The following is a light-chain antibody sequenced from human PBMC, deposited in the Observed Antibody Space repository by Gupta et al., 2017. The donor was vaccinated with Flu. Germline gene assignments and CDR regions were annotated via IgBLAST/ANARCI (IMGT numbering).Light chain of an antibody. CDR3: SSYTSSDTLV. J-gene: IGLJ3*02. V-gene: IGLV2-14*01. Sequence: QSALPHPAPVSGPPGQSITISCTGTSSDVGGYNYVSWYQHHPGKVPELMIYEVSSRPAGISHRFSGSKSGNTASLTISGLQAEDEADYYCSSYTSSDTLVFGGGTKLTVL. CDR1: SSDVGGYNY. CDR2: EVS.